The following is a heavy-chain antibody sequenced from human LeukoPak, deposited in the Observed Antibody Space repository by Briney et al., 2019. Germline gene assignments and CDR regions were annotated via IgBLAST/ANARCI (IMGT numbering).Heavy chain of an antibody. Sequence: PGGSLRLSCVVSGFTFNRCWMNWVRQAPGKGLEWVAHIKQDGSEKYYVDSVKGRFTISRDNAKNSLYLQMNSLRAEDTAVYYCARRKLVYDSSGYQDYWGQGTLVTVSS. J-gene: IGHJ4*02. CDR3: ARRKLVYDSSGYQDY. CDR2: IKQDGSEK. CDR1: GFTFNRCW. D-gene: IGHD3-22*01. V-gene: IGHV3-7*03.